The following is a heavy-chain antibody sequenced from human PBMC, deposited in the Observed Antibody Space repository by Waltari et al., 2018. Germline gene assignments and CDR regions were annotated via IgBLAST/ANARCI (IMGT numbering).Heavy chain of an antibody. J-gene: IGHJ3*02. CDR2: ISSSSSTI. D-gene: IGHD4-17*01. Sequence: EVQLVESGGGLVQTGGSLRLSCAASGFTFSSYSMTWVRQAPGKGLELVSYISSSSSTIYYADSVKGRFTISRDNAKNSLYLQMNSLRAEDTAVYYCARDYGGNADAFDIWGQGTMVTVSS. V-gene: IGHV3-48*04. CDR1: GFTFSSYS. CDR3: ARDYGGNADAFDI.